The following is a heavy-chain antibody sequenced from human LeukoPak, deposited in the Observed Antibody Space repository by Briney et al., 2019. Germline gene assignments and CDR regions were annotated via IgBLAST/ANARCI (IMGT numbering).Heavy chain of an antibody. Sequence: GGSLRLSCAASGFTFDDYAMHWVRQAPGKGLEWVSGISWNSGSIGYADSVKGRFTISRDNAKNSLYLQMNSLRAEDTALYYCAKDGRRDGYKGSLNKNYFDYWGQGTLVTVSS. J-gene: IGHJ4*02. CDR1: GFTFDDYA. CDR3: AKDGRRDGYKGSLNKNYFDY. CDR2: ISWNSGSI. D-gene: IGHD5-24*01. V-gene: IGHV3-9*01.